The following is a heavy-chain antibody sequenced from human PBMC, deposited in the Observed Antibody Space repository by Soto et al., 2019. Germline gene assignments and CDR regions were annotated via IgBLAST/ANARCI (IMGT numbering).Heavy chain of an antibody. V-gene: IGHV3-53*01. CDR3: VQPTGWPGFDF. D-gene: IGHD6-19*01. CDR2: IYGGGTT. CDR1: GFAVSSKY. J-gene: IGHJ4*02. Sequence: EVQLVESGGGMIQPGGSLRLSCAASGFAVSSKYMTWVRQAPGKGLEWVSVIYGGGTTYYADSVKGRFTIHRDTSKNTLYLQMNSLRAEDTAVYYCVQPTGWPGFDFWGQGTLVTVSS.